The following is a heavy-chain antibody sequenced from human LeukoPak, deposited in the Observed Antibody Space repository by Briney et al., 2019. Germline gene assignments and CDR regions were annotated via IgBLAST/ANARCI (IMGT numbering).Heavy chain of an antibody. J-gene: IGHJ4*02. CDR2: ISYDGNNK. CDR3: AKTGLQLWLFAY. CDR1: GFNFSSYE. D-gene: IGHD5-18*01. V-gene: IGHV3-30*18. Sequence: LTGGSLRLSRAASGFNFSSYEMNWVRQAPGKGLEWVALISYDGNNKYYADSVKGRFTISRDNSKNTLYLQMNSLRPDDTAVYYCAKTGLQLWLFAYWGQGTLVTVSS.